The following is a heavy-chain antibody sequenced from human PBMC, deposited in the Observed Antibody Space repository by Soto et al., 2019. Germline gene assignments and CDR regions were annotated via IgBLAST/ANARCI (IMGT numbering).Heavy chain of an antibody. J-gene: IGHJ6*02. V-gene: IGHV3-74*01. D-gene: IGHD2-15*01. Sequence: PGGSLRLSCAASGFIFSDHWMHWVRQAPGKGLVWVSRIKYDGTSTSYADSVQGRFTISRDNARNTVYLQMNSLRAEDTAVYYCARGIKNYYGVDVWGQGTTVT. CDR3: ARGIKNYYGVDV. CDR2: IKYDGTST. CDR1: GFIFSDHW.